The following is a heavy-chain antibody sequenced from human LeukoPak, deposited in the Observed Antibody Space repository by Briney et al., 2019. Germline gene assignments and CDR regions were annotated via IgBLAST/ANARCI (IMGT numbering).Heavy chain of an antibody. Sequence: QPGGSLRLSCAASGFTFSSYWMSWVRQAPGKGLEWVANIKQDGSEKYYVDSVKGRFTISRDNAKNSLYLQMNSLRAEDTAVYYCASLRRLVPPRYWGQGTLVTVSS. CDR3: ASLRRLVPPRY. CDR1: GFTFSSYW. V-gene: IGHV3-7*01. CDR2: IKQDGSEK. J-gene: IGHJ4*02. D-gene: IGHD6-6*01.